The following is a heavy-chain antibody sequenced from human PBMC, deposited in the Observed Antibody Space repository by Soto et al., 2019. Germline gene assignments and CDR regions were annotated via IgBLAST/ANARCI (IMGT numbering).Heavy chain of an antibody. Sequence: GGSLRLSCAASGFTSSSYAMHWVRQAPGKGLEWVAVISYDGNNKYYADSVKGRFTISRDDSKNTLYLQMNSLRAEDTAVYYCARGGSSSWYRWFDPWGQGTLVTVSS. CDR1: GFTSSSYA. D-gene: IGHD6-13*01. V-gene: IGHV3-30-3*01. J-gene: IGHJ5*02. CDR2: ISYDGNNK. CDR3: ARGGSSSWYRWFDP.